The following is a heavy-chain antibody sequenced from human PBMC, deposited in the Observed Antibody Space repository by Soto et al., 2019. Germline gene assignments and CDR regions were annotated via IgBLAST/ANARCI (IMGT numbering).Heavy chain of an antibody. CDR3: ARPFSSGWTKYYYYAMDV. J-gene: IGHJ6*02. Sequence: PGESLKISCKGSGYNFASYWIAWVRQMPGKDLEWMGIIYPGDSETRYSPSFQGQVTISADKSIRSAYLQWSSLKASDTAMYYCARPFSSGWTKYYYYAMDVWGQGTTVTVSS. V-gene: IGHV5-51*01. CDR1: GYNFASYW. D-gene: IGHD6-19*01. CDR2: IYPGDSET.